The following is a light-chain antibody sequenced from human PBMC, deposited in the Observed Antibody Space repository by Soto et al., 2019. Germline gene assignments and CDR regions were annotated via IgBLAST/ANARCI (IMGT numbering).Light chain of an antibody. CDR2: DDR. CDR3: QAYDYSLTASV. Sequence: SYELTQPPSVSVAPGQTARITCGGTNIGRKSVHWYQQKPGQAPVVVVYDDRDRPSGIPERFSGSNSGNTAALTISRVEAGDEADYYCQAYDYSLTASVFGGGTKVTVL. CDR1: NIGRKS. J-gene: IGLJ3*02. V-gene: IGLV3-21*02.